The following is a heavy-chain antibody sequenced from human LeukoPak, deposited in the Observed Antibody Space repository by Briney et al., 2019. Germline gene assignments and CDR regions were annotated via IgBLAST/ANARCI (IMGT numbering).Heavy chain of an antibody. V-gene: IGHV3-30*03. D-gene: IGHD4-23*01. J-gene: IGHJ4*02. CDR3: ARGRPHGNDY. Sequence: PGTSLRLSCAASGFTFSTYGMHWVRQAPGKGLEWVAVISYDGSNKYYADPVKGRFTISRDNSKNTLYLQMSSLRTEDTAVYYCARGRPHGNDYWGQGTLVTVSS. CDR2: ISYDGSNK. CDR1: GFTFSTYG.